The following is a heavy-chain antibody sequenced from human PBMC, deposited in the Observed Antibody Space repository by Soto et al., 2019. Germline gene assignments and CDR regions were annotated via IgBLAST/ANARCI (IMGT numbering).Heavy chain of an antibody. V-gene: IGHV4-34*01. CDR3: ARACSGGSCYGPRYYYYYGMDV. D-gene: IGHD2-15*01. Sequence: SETLSLTCAVYGGSFSGYYWSWIRQPPGKGLEWIGEINHSGSTNYNPSLKSPVTISVDTSKNQFSLKLSSVTAADTAVYYCARACSGGSCYGPRYYYYYGMDVWGQGTTVTVSS. CDR2: INHSGST. CDR1: GGSFSGYY. J-gene: IGHJ6*02.